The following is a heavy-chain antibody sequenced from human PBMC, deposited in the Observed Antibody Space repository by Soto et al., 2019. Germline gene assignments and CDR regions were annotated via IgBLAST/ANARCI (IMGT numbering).Heavy chain of an antibody. CDR3: ARRYGSAFDF. D-gene: IGHD3-10*01. Sequence: ETLSLTCTVSGDTVSSTRWWSWVRLSPGRGLEWIGDIYHLGTTNYNPSLKRRVSISLDKSKNQFSLKLSSVTAADTAVYYCARRYGSAFDFWGQGTMVTVSS. CDR2: IYHLGTT. CDR1: GDTVSSTRW. J-gene: IGHJ3*01. V-gene: IGHV4-4*02.